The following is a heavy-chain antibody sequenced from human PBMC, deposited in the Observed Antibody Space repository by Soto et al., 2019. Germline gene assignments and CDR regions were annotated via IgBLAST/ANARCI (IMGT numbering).Heavy chain of an antibody. CDR2: IYSGTNT. CDR1: GISISSSY. D-gene: IGHD3-3*01. Sequence: PGGSLRLSCAASGISISSSYMSWVRQAPGKGLEWVSLIYSGTNTYYEASVKGRFTISRDNSKNTLYLQMNRLRAEDTAVYYCARASDLLHAYFGMDVWGQGTTVPVSS. V-gene: IGHV3-53*01. CDR3: ARASDLLHAYFGMDV. J-gene: IGHJ6*02.